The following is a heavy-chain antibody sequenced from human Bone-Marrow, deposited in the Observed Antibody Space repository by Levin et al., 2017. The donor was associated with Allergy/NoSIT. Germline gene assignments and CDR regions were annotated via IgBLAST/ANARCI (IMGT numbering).Heavy chain of an antibody. J-gene: IGHJ4*02. D-gene: IGHD2-8*01. Sequence: ASVKVSCKVSGYVLSDISMHWVRQAPGKGLEWMGGFDPEHGETIYTQKFQGRITVTEDTSTDIAYMTLSSLTSEDTAVYYCATDPMHCTSSNCYVYWGQGTLVTVSS. V-gene: IGHV1-24*01. CDR2: FDPEHGET. CDR3: ATDPMHCTSSNCYVY. CDR1: GYVLSDIS.